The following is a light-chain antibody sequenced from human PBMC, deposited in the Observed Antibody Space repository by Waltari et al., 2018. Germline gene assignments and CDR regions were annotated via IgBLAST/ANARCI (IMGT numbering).Light chain of an antibody. CDR2: DAS. CDR1: QTVNNF. Sequence: EIVLTQSPATLSLSPGESATLSCRASQTVNNFLAWYQHKPGQAPRLVIYDASKRAAGVPDRFSGSGSGADFTLTISNLEPEDFAVYYCHQYGSPPRTFGQGTKVDI. CDR3: HQYGSPPRT. V-gene: IGKV3-11*01. J-gene: IGKJ1*01.